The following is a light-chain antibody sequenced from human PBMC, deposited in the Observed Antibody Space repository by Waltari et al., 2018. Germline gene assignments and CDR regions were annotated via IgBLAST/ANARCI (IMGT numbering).Light chain of an antibody. CDR1: QSNNNY. CDR2: SAS. V-gene: IGKV3-11*01. J-gene: IGKJ1*01. CDR3: QQRSSWPRT. Sequence: SCMASQSNNNYLARYQQKPGQAPRLLIYSASNRATGIPARFSGSGSGTDFFLTISSLDPEDFAVYYCQQRSSWPRTFGQGTRVEIK.